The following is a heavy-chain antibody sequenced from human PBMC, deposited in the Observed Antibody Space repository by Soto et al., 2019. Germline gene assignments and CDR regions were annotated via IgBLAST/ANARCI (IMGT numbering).Heavy chain of an antibody. Sequence: KTSETLSLTCAVSGGSIRSGGYSWSWIRQPPGKGLEWIGNIYHSESSSYNPSLKSRVTMSVDRSKNQFSLKLSSVTAADTAVYYCARDDMGRYLDSWGQGTLVTVSS. CDR2: IYHSESS. CDR1: GGSIRSGGYS. J-gene: IGHJ4*02. CDR3: ARDDMGRYLDS. V-gene: IGHV4-30-2*01. D-gene: IGHD1-26*01.